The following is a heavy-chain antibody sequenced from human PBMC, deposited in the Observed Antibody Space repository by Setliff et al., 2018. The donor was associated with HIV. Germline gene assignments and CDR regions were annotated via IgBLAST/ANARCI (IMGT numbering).Heavy chain of an antibody. CDR2: IYTSRGT. CDR1: GGSISGYH. V-gene: IGHV4-4*09. Sequence: PSETLSLTCTVSGGSISGYHWNWLRQTPGKGLEWIGYIYTSRGTNYNHSLRTRFIISVDTSNQFSLKLSSVTAADAAVYYCARSPSYRSSWEYYFDYWGQGILVTVSS. D-gene: IGHD6-13*01. CDR3: ARSPSYRSSWEYYFDY. J-gene: IGHJ4*02.